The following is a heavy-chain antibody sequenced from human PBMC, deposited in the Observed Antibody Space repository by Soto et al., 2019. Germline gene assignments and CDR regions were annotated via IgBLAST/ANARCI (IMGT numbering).Heavy chain of an antibody. CDR1: GYSISSGFY. J-gene: IGHJ4*02. CDR2: IYHSGNT. V-gene: IGHV4-38-2*02. CDR3: ARERAGGTVDY. Sequence: SETLSLTCSVSGYSISSGFYWGWIRQPPGKGLQWIGNIYHSGNTYYNPSLKSRVTISVDTSKNQFSLRLTSVSAADTAVYFCARERAGGTVDYWGQGTLVTVYS.